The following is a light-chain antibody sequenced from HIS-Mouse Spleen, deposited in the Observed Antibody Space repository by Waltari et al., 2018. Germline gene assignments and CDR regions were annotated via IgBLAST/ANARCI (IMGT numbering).Light chain of an antibody. V-gene: IGLV2-8*01. CDR2: EVS. Sequence: QSALTQPPSASGSPGQSVTISCTGTSSDVGGYNYVSWYQQHPGKAPKLVIYEVSKRPSGVPYRFSGSKSGNTASLTVSGLQAEDEADYYCSSYAGSNNSLYVFGTGTKVTVL. CDR1: SSDVGGYNY. CDR3: SSYAGSNNSLYV. J-gene: IGLJ1*01.